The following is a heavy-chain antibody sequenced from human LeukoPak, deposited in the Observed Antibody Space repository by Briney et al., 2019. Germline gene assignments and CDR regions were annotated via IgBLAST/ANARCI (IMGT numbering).Heavy chain of an antibody. Sequence: PGGSLRLSCAASGFTFSDYYMSWIRQAPGKGLEWVSYISSSGSTIYYADSVKGRFTISRDNAKNSLYLQMNSLRAEDTAVYYCARDRCSSTSCYDRPLDYWGQGTLVTVSS. V-gene: IGHV3-11*01. J-gene: IGHJ4*02. D-gene: IGHD2-2*01. CDR1: GFTFSDYY. CDR3: ARDRCSSTSCYDRPLDY. CDR2: ISSSGSTI.